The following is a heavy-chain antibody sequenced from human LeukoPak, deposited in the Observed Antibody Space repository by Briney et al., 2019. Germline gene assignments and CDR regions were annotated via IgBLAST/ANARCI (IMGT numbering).Heavy chain of an antibody. CDR1: GFTFSSYS. CDR2: ISSSSYI. Sequence: GGSLRLSCAASGFTFSSYSMNWVRQAPGKGLEWVSSISSSSYIYYADSVKGRFTISRDNAKNSLYLQMNSLRAEDTAVYYCARVDMATIGDYWGQGALVTVSS. CDR3: ARVDMATIGDY. J-gene: IGHJ4*02. V-gene: IGHV3-21*01. D-gene: IGHD5-24*01.